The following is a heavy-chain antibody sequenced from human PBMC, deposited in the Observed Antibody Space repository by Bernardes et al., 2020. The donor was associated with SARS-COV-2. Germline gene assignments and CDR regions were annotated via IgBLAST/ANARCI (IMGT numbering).Heavy chain of an antibody. CDR1: GFIFSGYE. Sequence: GGSLRLSCAASGFIFSGYEMNWVRQGPGKGLEWVSSISSSGYTIYYADSVKGRFTISRDNAKNSLYLQMNSLRAEDTAVYYCARGEARYSAYENTAPFDYWGQGTLVTVSS. V-gene: IGHV3-48*03. D-gene: IGHD5-12*01. CDR3: ARGEARYSAYENTAPFDY. J-gene: IGHJ4*02. CDR2: ISSSGYTI.